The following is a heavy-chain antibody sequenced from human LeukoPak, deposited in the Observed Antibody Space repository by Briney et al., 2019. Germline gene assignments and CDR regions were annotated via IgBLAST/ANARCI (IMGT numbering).Heavy chain of an antibody. V-gene: IGHV3-33*01. CDR1: GFTFSSYG. CDR3: ARDYYDSSGYYDTYYFDY. D-gene: IGHD3-22*01. CDR2: IWYDGSNK. Sequence: GRSLRLSCAAYGFTFSSYGMHWVRQAPGKGLEWVAVIWYDGSNKYYADSVKGRFTISRDNSKSTLYLQMNSLRAEDTAVYYCARDYYDSSGYYDTYYFDYWGQGTLVTVSS. J-gene: IGHJ4*02.